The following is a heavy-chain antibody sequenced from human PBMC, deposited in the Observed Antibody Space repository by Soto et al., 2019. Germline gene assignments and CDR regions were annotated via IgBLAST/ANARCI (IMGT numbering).Heavy chain of an antibody. CDR2: ISGSGGST. CDR1: GFTFSSYA. V-gene: IGHV3-23*01. J-gene: IGHJ6*03. Sequence: EVQLLESGGGLVQPGGSLRLSCAASGFTFSSYAMSWVRQAPGKGLEWVSAISGSGGSTYYAHSVKGRFTISRDNSKNTLYLQMNSLRAEDTAVYYCAKNPGISYYYYYMDVWGKGTTVTVSS. D-gene: IGHD1-20*01. CDR3: AKNPGISYYYYYMDV.